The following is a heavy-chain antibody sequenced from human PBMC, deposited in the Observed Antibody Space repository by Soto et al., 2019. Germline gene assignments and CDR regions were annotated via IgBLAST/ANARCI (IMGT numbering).Heavy chain of an antibody. CDR3: ASVTSYDFWSGYYTD. CDR2: ISAYNGNT. CDR1: GYTFTSYG. Sequence: ASVKVSCKPSGYTFTSYGISWVRQAPGQGLEWMGWISAYNGNTNYAQKLQGRVTMTTDTSTSTACMELRSLRSDDTAVYYCASVTSYDFWSGYYTDWGQGTLVTVSS. D-gene: IGHD3-3*01. J-gene: IGHJ4*02. V-gene: IGHV1-18*01.